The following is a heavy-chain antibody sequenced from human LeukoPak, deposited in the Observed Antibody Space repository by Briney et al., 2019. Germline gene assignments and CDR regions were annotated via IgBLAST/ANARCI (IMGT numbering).Heavy chain of an antibody. V-gene: IGHV3-48*03. D-gene: IGHD3-10*01. CDR2: ISSSGSTI. Sequence: GGSLRLSCAASGFTCSSYEMNWVRQGPGKGLEWVSYISSSGSTIYYADSVKGRFTISRDNAKNSLYLQMNSLRAEDTAVYYCARDSPRGGTFDYWGQGTLVTVSS. CDR3: ARDSPRGGTFDY. CDR1: GFTCSSYE. J-gene: IGHJ4*02.